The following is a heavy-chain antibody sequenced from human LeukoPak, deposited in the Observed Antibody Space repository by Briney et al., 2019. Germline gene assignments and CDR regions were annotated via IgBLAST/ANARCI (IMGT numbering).Heavy chain of an antibody. CDR2: IYPGDSDT. Sequence: GESLKISCKGSGYSFTSYWIGWVRQMPGKGLEWMGIIYPGDSDTRYSPSFQGQVTISADKSISTAYLQWSSLKASDTAMYYCARGPYCGGDCYMEYYYYYYMDVWGKGTTVTVSS. V-gene: IGHV5-51*01. J-gene: IGHJ6*03. CDR1: GYSFTSYW. CDR3: ARGPYCGGDCYMEYYYYYYMDV. D-gene: IGHD2-21*02.